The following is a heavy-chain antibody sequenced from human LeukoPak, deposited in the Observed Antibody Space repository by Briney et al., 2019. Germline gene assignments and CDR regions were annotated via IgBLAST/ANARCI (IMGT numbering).Heavy chain of an antibody. CDR3: ARDQDDFGFDP. V-gene: IGHV4-38-2*02. CDR1: GYSISSGYY. CDR2: IYHSGST. J-gene: IGHJ5*02. Sequence: SETLSLTCTVSGYSISSGYYWGWIRQPPGKGLEWIGSIYHSGSTYYNPSLKSRVTISVDTSKNQFSLKLSSVTAADTAVYYCARDQDDFGFDPWGQGTLVTVSS. D-gene: IGHD3-3*01.